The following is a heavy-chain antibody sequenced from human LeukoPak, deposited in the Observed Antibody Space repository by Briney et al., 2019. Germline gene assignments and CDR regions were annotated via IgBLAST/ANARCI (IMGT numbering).Heavy chain of an antibody. J-gene: IGHJ4*02. D-gene: IGHD3-22*01. CDR2: ISGSGGST. V-gene: IGHV3-23*01. CDR1: GFTLSSYA. CDR3: ANPVDADYYERSGYYYVFDY. Sequence: PGGCLRLSCAHSGFTLSSYAMCWVREAPGTGLEWVSAISGSGGSTYYADSVKSRFTISRDNSNNTLYLQMNSLRAEDTDVYYCANPVDADYYERSGYYYVFDYWGQGTLVTVSS.